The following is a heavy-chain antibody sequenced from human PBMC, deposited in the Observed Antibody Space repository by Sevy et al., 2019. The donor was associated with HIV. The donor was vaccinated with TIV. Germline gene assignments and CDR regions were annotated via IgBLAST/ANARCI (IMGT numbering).Heavy chain of an antibody. CDR1: GYTFSNYD. J-gene: IGHJ4*02. D-gene: IGHD6-25*01. CDR2: MNPKTGNS. CDR3: ARARDSESSGGYLYYFDS. Sequence: ASVKVSCKASGYTFSNYDINWVRQTTGQGLEWMGWMNPKTGNSGHARKFQGRVTMTRSASRDIAYMDLSSLSSHDTAIYYCARARDSESSGGYLYYFDSWAQGSLVTVSS. V-gene: IGHV1-8*02.